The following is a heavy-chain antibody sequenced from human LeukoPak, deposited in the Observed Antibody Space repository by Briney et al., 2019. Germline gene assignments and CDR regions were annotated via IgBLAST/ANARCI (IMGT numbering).Heavy chain of an antibody. CDR1: GGSFSGYY. CDR3: ARVNIAVAGDASDV. CDR2: INHSGST. Sequence: SETLSLTCAVYGGSFSGYYWSWIRQPPGKGLEWIGEINHSGSTNYNPPLKSRVTISVDTSKNQFSLKLSSVTAADTAVYYCARVNIAVAGDASDVWGRGTMVTVSS. J-gene: IGHJ3*01. V-gene: IGHV4-34*01. D-gene: IGHD6-19*01.